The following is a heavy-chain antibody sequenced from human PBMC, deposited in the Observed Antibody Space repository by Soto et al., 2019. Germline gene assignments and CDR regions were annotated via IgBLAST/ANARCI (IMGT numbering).Heavy chain of an antibody. V-gene: IGHV1-69*01. J-gene: IGHJ5*02. CDR3: ASRAAVSVTRLWFDP. CDR2: IIPMFGTA. Sequence: QEQLVQSGAEVKKPGSSVRVSCKASKGTFNRDAITWVRQVPGQGLEWMGGIIPMFGTADYAQKFQGRVTITADESTRTAYMELSSLRSEDTAVYYCASRAAVSVTRLWFDPWGQGTLVTVSS. D-gene: IGHD6-19*01. CDR1: KGTFNRDA.